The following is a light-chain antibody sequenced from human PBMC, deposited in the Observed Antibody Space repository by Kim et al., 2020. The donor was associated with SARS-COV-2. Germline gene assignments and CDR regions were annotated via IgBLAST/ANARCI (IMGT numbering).Light chain of an antibody. J-gene: IGLJ1*01. Sequence: QSVLTQPASVSGSPGQSITISCSGISSDVGSYNAVSWYQQHPGKAPKFMISEGGKRPSGVSNRFSGSKSGNTASLTISGLQAEDEADYYCCSYGGSSTYVFGTGTKVTVL. CDR2: EGG. CDR3: CSYGGSSTYV. CDR1: SSDVGSYNA. V-gene: IGLV2-23*01.